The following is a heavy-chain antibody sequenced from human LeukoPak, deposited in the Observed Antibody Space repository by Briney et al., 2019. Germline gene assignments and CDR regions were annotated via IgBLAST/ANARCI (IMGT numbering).Heavy chain of an antibody. V-gene: IGHV3-23*01. J-gene: IGHJ4*02. CDR3: AKDRKGRGYSGYDYFDY. CDR2: ISGSGGST. CDR1: GFTFSSYA. D-gene: IGHD5-12*01. Sequence: GGSLRLSCAASGFTFSSYAMSWVRQGPGKGLEWVSAISGSGGSTYYADSVKGRFTISRDNSKNTLYLQMNSLRAEDTAVYYCAKDRKGRGYSGYDYFDYWGQGTLLTVSS.